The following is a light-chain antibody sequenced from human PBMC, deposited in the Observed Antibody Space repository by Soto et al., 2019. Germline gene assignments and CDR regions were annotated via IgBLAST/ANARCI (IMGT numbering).Light chain of an antibody. J-gene: IGKJ5*01. Sequence: DTVLTQSPGTLSLSPGERATLSCRASQSVSILLAWYQQKPGQAPRLLIYGTSSRATGIPDRFSGSGSGTDFTLTISRLEPEDFAVYYCQQRSNWPPITFGQGTRLE. V-gene: IGKV3-11*01. CDR3: QQRSNWPPIT. CDR1: QSVSIL. CDR2: GTS.